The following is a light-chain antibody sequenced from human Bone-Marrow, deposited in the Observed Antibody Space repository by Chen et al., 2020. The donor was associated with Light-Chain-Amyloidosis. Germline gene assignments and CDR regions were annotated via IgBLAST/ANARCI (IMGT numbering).Light chain of an antibody. V-gene: IGLV3-25*03. J-gene: IGLJ2*01. CDR2: RDT. CDR1: DLPTKY. CDR3: QSADSSGTYEVI. Sequence: SYELTQPPSVSVSPGQTARITCSGDDLPTKYAYWYQQKPGQAPVLVIHRDTERPSGISERFSGSSSGTTATLTISGVKAEDEADYHCQSADSSGTYEVIFGGGNKLTVL.